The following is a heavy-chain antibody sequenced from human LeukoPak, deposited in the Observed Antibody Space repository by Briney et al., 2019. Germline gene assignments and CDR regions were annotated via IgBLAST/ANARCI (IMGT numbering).Heavy chain of an antibody. Sequence: ASVKVSCKASGYTFTSYDINWVRQATGQGLEWMGWMNPNSGNTGYAQKFQGRVTMTRNTSISTAYMELSSLRSEDTAVYYCASEKQGYCSSTSCFHDAFDIWGQGTMVTVSS. V-gene: IGHV1-8*01. J-gene: IGHJ3*02. D-gene: IGHD2-2*01. CDR1: GYTFTSYD. CDR3: ASEKQGYCSSTSCFHDAFDI. CDR2: MNPNSGNT.